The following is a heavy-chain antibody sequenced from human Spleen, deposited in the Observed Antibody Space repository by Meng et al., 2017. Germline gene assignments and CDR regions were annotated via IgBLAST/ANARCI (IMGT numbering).Heavy chain of an antibody. Sequence: KVSCKGSGYSFTNYWVGWVRQMPGKGLEWMGIIYPADSDTRYSPSFQGQVTISVDKSINTAYLQWGSLKASDTAMYYCARHGRLIVGATGDAFDIWGQGTMVTVSS. J-gene: IGHJ3*02. D-gene: IGHD1-26*01. V-gene: IGHV5-51*01. CDR1: GYSFTNYW. CDR2: IYPADSDT. CDR3: ARHGRLIVGATGDAFDI.